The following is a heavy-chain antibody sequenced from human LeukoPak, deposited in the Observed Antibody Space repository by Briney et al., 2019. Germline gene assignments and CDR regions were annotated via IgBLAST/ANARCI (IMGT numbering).Heavy chain of an antibody. V-gene: IGHV3-48*01. Sequence: GGSLRLSCAASGFMFSRYSMNWVRQAPGKGLEWVSYISSSTTTIYCADSVKRRFTISRDNAKNSLYLQMNSLRVEDTALYYCATTGYSSSWYPFDYWGQGTLVTVSS. CDR1: GFMFSRYS. CDR3: ATTGYSSSWYPFDY. CDR2: ISSSTTTI. D-gene: IGHD6-13*01. J-gene: IGHJ4*02.